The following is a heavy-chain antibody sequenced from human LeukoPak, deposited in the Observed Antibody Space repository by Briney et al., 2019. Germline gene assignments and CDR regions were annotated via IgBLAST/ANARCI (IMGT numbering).Heavy chain of an antibody. V-gene: IGHV3-21*01. CDR1: GFTFSSYA. J-gene: IGHJ6*03. CDR3: ASQTTRRIYYYYMDV. CDR2: ISSSSYYI. Sequence: GGSLRLSCAASGFTFSSYAMSWVRQAPGKGLEWVSSISSSSYYIYYADSMKGRFTISRDNAKNSLYLQMNSLRAEDTAVYYCASQTTRRIYYYYMDVWGKGTTVTVSS. D-gene: IGHD1/OR15-1a*01.